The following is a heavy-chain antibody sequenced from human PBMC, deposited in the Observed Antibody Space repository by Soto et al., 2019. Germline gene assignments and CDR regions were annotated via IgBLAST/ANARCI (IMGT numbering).Heavy chain of an antibody. J-gene: IGHJ4*02. D-gene: IGHD4-17*01. Sequence: QVQLQESGPGLVKPSQTLSLTCTVSGGSISSGGYYWGWIRQHPGKGLEWIGYIYYSGSTYYNPSLKSRVTISVDTSKNQFSLKLSSVTAADTAVYYCARYGDYRLYFDYWGQGTLVTVSS. CDR2: IYYSGST. V-gene: IGHV4-31*03. CDR3: ARYGDYRLYFDY. CDR1: GGSISSGGYY.